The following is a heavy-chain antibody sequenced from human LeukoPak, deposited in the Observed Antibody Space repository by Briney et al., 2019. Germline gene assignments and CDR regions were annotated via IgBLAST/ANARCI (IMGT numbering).Heavy chain of an antibody. D-gene: IGHD3-22*01. Sequence: ASVKVSCKASGYTFTSYDINWVRQATGQGLEWMGWMNPNSGNTGYAQKFQGRVTMTTDTSTSTAYMELRSLRSDDTAVYYCARDRPYYYDSSGYNFDYWGQGTLVTVSS. CDR3: ARDRPYYYDSSGYNFDY. CDR2: MNPNSGNT. CDR1: GYTFTSYD. V-gene: IGHV1-8*01. J-gene: IGHJ4*02.